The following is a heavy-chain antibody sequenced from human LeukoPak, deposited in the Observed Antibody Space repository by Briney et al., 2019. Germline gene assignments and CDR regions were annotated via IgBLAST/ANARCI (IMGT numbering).Heavy chain of an antibody. V-gene: IGHV3-23*01. D-gene: IGHD3-16*02. CDR2: ISGSGGST. J-gene: IGHJ4*02. CDR1: GFTFSSYA. CDR3: AKDVVRDRYFDY. Sequence: GGSLRPSCAASGFTFSSYAMSWVRQAPGKGLEWVSAISGSGGSTYYADSVKGRFTISRDNSKNPLYLQMNSLRAEDTAVYYCAKDVVRDRYFDYWGQGTLVTVSS.